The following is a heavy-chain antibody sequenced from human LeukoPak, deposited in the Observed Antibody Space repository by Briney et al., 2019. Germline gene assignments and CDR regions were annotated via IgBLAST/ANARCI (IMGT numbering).Heavy chain of an antibody. J-gene: IGHJ4*02. Sequence: GGSLRLSCAASGFTFSSYAMSWVRQTPGKGLEWVSSISYDAANTYYTGSVKGRFTISRDNSKNTVFLQMNSLRAEDTAVYYCAKRGAVMTAPPLFDYWGQGTLVTVSS. CDR3: AKRGAVMTAPPLFDY. V-gene: IGHV3-23*01. CDR1: GFTFSSYA. D-gene: IGHD6-6*01. CDR2: ISYDAANT.